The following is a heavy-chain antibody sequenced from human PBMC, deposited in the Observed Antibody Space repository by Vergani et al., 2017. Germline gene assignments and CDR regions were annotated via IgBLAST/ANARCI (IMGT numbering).Heavy chain of an antibody. V-gene: IGHV4-34*02. CDR3: AVRPRVNLLGGEIVTKRTFDY. Sequence: QVQLQQWGAGVVKPSGTLSLTCAVFGESFSSFYWSWIRQPPGKGLEWIGEINNDGYTHYNPSLESRVTVSRDTAKNQFSLNLMSVTAADTAMYYFAVRPRVNLLGGEIVTKRTFDYWSQGSLVTVSS. J-gene: IGHJ4*02. CDR1: GESFSSFY. CDR2: INNDGYT. D-gene: IGHD3-16*01.